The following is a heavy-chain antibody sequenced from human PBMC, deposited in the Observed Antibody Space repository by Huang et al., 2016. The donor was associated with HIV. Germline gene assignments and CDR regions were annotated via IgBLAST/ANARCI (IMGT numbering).Heavy chain of an antibody. CDR3: ARGVGNSNRGFDI. CDR1: GGTVSSFS. Sequence: QVQLVQSGAEMKKSGSSVKVSCKASGGTVSSFSFTWVRQAPGHGLEWLGGVIPLQETTDRAQKFRGRFTLTADESTNTAFMELSGLTSQDTAVYYCARGVGNSNRGFDIWGQGTLVTVS. V-gene: IGHV1-69*13. D-gene: IGHD5-18*01. CDR2: VIPLQETT. J-gene: IGHJ4*02.